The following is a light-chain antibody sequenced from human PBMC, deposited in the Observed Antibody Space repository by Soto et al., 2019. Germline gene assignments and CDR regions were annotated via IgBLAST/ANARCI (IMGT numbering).Light chain of an antibody. J-gene: IGKJ1*01. CDR3: LQHSNYPWT. CDR2: AAS. Sequence: DIQITQSPSAMSASVGDRVTITCRASQGISNSLAWFQQKPGEVPKRLISAASSLHTWVPSRFSGTGSATEFTLTISSLQPEDFATYYCLQHSNYPWTFGQGTKVEIK. V-gene: IGKV1-17*03. CDR1: QGISNS.